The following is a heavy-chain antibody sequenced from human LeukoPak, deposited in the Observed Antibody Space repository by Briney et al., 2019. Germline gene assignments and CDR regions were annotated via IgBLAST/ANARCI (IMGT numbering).Heavy chain of an antibody. D-gene: IGHD1-26*01. CDR3: ARNWYSGSYPTDAFDI. CDR1: GGTFSSYA. V-gene: IGHV1-69*05. Sequence: SVKVSCKASGGTFSSYAISWVRQAPGQGLEWMGGIIPIFGTANYAQKFQGRVTITTDESTSTAYMELSSLRSEDTAVYYCARNWYSGSYPTDAFDIWGQGTMVTVSS. J-gene: IGHJ3*02. CDR2: IIPIFGTA.